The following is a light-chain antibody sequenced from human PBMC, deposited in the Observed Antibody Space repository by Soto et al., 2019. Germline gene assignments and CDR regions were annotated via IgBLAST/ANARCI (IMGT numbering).Light chain of an antibody. CDR3: SSYTSTNLFVL. CDR2: EVS. V-gene: IGLV2-14*01. CDR1: SSDVGAFNY. Sequence: QSALTQPASVSGSPGQSITISFTGTSSDVGAFNYVSWYQQQPGKAPKLIIYEVSNRPLGVSNRFSGSKSGNTASLTISGLQAEDEADYYCSSYTSTNLFVLLGGGTKLTVL. J-gene: IGLJ2*01.